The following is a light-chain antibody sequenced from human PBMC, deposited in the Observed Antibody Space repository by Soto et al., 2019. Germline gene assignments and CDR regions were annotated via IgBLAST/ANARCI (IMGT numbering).Light chain of an antibody. V-gene: IGLV2-14*03. Sequence: QSALTPPASVSGSPGQSITISCTGTSSDIGSYNFVSWYQQHPGKAPKLMLYDVNIRPSGVSNRFSGSKSGNTASLTISGLQDEDEADYYCTSWTTSTTMIFGGGTKLTVL. CDR1: SSDIGSYNF. CDR2: DVN. J-gene: IGLJ2*01. CDR3: TSWTTSTTMI.